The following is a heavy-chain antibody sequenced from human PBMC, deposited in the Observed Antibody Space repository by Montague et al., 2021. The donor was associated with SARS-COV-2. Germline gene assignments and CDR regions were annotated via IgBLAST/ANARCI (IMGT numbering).Heavy chain of an antibody. J-gene: IGHJ4*02. D-gene: IGHD6-19*01. V-gene: IGHV2-70*11. Sequence: PALVKSTQTLTLTCNFSGFSLSTSGMCVSWIRQPPGKALEWLARSDWXDDKYYSTSLKTRLTISKDTSKNQVVLTMTNMDPVDTATYYCARMTVAGIPFDYWGQGTLVTVSS. CDR1: GFSLSTSGMC. CDR3: ARMTVAGIPFDY. CDR2: SDWXDDK.